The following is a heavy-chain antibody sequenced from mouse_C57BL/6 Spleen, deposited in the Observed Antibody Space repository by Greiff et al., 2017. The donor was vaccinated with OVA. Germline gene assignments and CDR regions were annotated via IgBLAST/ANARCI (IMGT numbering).Heavy chain of an antibody. D-gene: IGHD2-3*01. CDR2: IYPGDGDT. CDR3: ARIYDGYYDY. Sequence: VMLVESGAELVKPGASVKISCKASGYAFSSYWMNWVKQRPGKGLEWIGQIYPGDGDTNYNGKFKGKATLTADKSSSTAYMQLSSLTSEDSAVYFCARIYDGYYDYWGQGTTLTVSS. J-gene: IGHJ2*01. V-gene: IGHV1-80*01. CDR1: GYAFSSYW.